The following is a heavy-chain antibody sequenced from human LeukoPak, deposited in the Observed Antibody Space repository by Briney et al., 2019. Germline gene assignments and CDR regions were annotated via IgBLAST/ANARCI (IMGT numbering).Heavy chain of an antibody. CDR3: ARAGGYYDSSGYYPGY. J-gene: IGHJ4*02. CDR2: INPSGGST. Sequence: ASVKVSFKASGYTFTSYYMHWVRQAPGQGLEWMGIINPSGGSTSYAQKFQGRVTMTRDTSTSTVYMELSSLRSEDTAVYYCARAGGYYDSSGYYPGYWGQGTLVTVSS. CDR1: GYTFTSYY. D-gene: IGHD3-22*01. V-gene: IGHV1-46*01.